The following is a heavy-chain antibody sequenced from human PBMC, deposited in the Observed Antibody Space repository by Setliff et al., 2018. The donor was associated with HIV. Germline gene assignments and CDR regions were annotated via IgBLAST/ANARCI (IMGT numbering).Heavy chain of an antibody. D-gene: IGHD6-13*01. Sequence: PGGSLRLSCVASGFTFSNYGMHWVRQAPGKGPEWVTFIQYDGNNKNYADSVKGRFTISRDNSKNTLYLQMDSLRAEDTAVYYCTKNLYSSRWSPLDYWGQGTLVTVSS. CDR1: GFTFSNYG. CDR3: TKNLYSSRWSPLDY. J-gene: IGHJ4*02. CDR2: IQYDGNNK. V-gene: IGHV3-30*02.